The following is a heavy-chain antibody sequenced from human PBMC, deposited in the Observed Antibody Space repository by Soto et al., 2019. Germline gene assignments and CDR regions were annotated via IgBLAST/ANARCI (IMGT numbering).Heavy chain of an antibody. CDR1: GYTFTSYG. CDR3: ASDLKSQNYYASSGYSGTYNWFDP. D-gene: IGHD3-22*01. V-gene: IGHV1-18*01. CDR2: ISAYNGNT. Sequence: ASVKVSCKASGYTFTSYGISWVRQAPGQGLEWMGWISAYNGNTNYAQKLQGRVTMTTDTSTSTAYMELRSLRSDDTAVYYCASDLKSQNYYASSGYSGTYNWFDPWGQGTLVTVSS. J-gene: IGHJ5*02.